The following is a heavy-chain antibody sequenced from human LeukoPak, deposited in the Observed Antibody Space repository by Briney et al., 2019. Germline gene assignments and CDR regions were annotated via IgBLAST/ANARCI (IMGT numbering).Heavy chain of an antibody. J-gene: IGHJ4*02. Sequence: PGGSLRLSCAASGFTFSSYAMHWVRQAPGKGLEWVAVISYDGSNKYYADSVKGRFTISRDNSKNTLYLQMNSLRAEDTAVYYCARARWRAAGLWPNYWGQGTLVTVSS. V-gene: IGHV3-30*04. CDR2: ISYDGSNK. CDR3: ARARWRAAGLWPNY. CDR1: GFTFSSYA. D-gene: IGHD4/OR15-4a*01.